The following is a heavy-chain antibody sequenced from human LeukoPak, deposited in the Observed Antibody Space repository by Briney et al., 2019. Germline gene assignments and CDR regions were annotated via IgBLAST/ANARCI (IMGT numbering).Heavy chain of an antibody. CDR2: IYTSGST. CDR1: GGSISSGSYY. Sequence: PSQTLSLTCTVSGGSISSGSYYWSWIRQPAGKGLEWIGRIYTSGSTNYNPSLKSRVTMSVDTSKNQFSLKLSSVTAADTAVYYCARDGQETDYGGNSAFKYYYYYMDVWGKGTTVTISS. V-gene: IGHV4-61*02. CDR3: ARDGQETDYGGNSAFKYYYYYMDV. D-gene: IGHD4-23*01. J-gene: IGHJ6*03.